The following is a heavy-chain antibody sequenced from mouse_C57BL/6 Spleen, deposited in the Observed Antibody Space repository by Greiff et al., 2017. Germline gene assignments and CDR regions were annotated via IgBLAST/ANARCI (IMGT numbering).Heavy chain of an antibody. J-gene: IGHJ3*01. D-gene: IGHD3-2*02. V-gene: IGHV1-81*01. Sequence: QVQLQQSGAELARPGASVKLSCKASGYTFTSYGISWVKQRTGQGLEWIGEIYPRSGNTYYNEKFKGKATLTADKYSSTAYMELRSLTSEDSAVYFCADSSGPWFAYWGQGTLVTVSA. CDR3: ADSSGPWFAY. CDR1: GYTFTSYG. CDR2: IYPRSGNT.